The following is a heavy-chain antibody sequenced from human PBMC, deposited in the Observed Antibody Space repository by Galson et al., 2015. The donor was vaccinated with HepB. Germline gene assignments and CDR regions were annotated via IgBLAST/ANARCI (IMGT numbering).Heavy chain of an antibody. Sequence: LRLSCAASGFTFSSYAMSWVRQAPGKGLEWVSAISGSGGSTYYADSVKGRFTISRDNSKNTLYLQMNSLRAEDTAVYYCAKDAHYIWGSYRSGGYFDYWGQGTLVTVSS. CDR2: ISGSGGST. V-gene: IGHV3-23*01. CDR1: GFTFSSYA. J-gene: IGHJ4*02. CDR3: AKDAHYIWGSYRSGGYFDY. D-gene: IGHD3-16*02.